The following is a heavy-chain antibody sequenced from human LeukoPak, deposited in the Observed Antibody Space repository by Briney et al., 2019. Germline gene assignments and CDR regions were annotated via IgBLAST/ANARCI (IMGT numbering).Heavy chain of an antibody. CDR1: GGSISSSSYY. V-gene: IGHV4-39*07. D-gene: IGHD6-19*01. CDR2: FYYSGST. CDR3: ARAGGWYYFDY. Sequence: SETLSLTCTVSGGSISSSSYYWGWIRQPPGKGLEWIGSFYYSGSTYYNPSLKSRVTISVDTSKNQFSLKLSSVTAADTAVYYCARAGGWYYFDYWGQGTLVTVSS. J-gene: IGHJ4*02.